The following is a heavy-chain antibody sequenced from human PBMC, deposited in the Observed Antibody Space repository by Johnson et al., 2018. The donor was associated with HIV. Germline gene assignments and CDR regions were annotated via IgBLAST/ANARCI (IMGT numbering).Heavy chain of an antibody. D-gene: IGHD6-13*01. J-gene: IGHJ3*01. Sequence: VQLVESGGGVVQPGGSLRLSCAASGFTFSSYAMSWVRQAPGKGLEWVSAISGSGGSTYYADSVKGRFTISRDISKNTLYLQMSSRRAEDTAMYYCARDGESQQLPLGDAFDVWGQGTMVTVSS. CDR3: ARDGESQQLPLGDAFDV. V-gene: IGHV3-23*04. CDR1: GFTFSSYA. CDR2: ISGSGGST.